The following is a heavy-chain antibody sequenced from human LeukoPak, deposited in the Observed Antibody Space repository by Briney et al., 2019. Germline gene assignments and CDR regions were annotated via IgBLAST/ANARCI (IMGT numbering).Heavy chain of an antibody. CDR3: ARDYFRAVAGTGVIDY. J-gene: IGHJ4*02. D-gene: IGHD6-19*01. CDR2: ISYDGSNK. Sequence: GGSLRLSCAASGFTFSSYAMHWVRQAPGKGLEWVAVISYDGSNKYYADSVKGRFTISRDNSKNTLYLQMNSLRAEDTAAYYCARDYFRAVAGTGVIDYWGQGTLVTVSS. V-gene: IGHV3-30-3*01. CDR1: GFTFSSYA.